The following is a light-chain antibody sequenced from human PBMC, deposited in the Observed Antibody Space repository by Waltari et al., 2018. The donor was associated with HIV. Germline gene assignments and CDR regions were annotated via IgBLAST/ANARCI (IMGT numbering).Light chain of an antibody. CDR3: QQYGAWPLT. J-gene: IGKJ4*01. CDR2: CAT. Sequence: EIVMIQSPATLSVSPGDRDTIACRASETIRSSLAWYQKKPGQGPRLLIYCATTRATGIPDRFSGSRLATQFTLTITRLQAEDFAVYFCQQYGAWPLTFGGGTKVEI. V-gene: IGKV3-15*01. CDR1: ETIRSS.